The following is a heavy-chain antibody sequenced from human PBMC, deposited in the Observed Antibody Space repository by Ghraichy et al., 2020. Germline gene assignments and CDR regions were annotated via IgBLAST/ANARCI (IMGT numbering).Heavy chain of an antibody. CDR1: GYTFTGYY. CDR3: ARDKLGRSAEGGFGELLI. J-gene: IGHJ4*02. CDR2: INPNSGGT. D-gene: IGHD3-10*01. V-gene: IGHV1-2*02. Sequence: ASVKVSCKASGYTFTGYYMHWVRQAPGQGLEWMGWINPNSGGTNYAQKFQGRVTMTRDTSISTAYMELSRLRSDDTAVYYCARDKLGRSAEGGFGELLIWGQGTLVTVSS.